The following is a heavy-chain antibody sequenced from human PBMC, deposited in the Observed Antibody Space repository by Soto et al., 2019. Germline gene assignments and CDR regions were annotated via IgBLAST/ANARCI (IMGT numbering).Heavy chain of an antibody. CDR2: IYYSGST. V-gene: IGHV4-59*01. D-gene: IGHD3-16*02. CDR1: GGSISSYY. Sequence: LSLTCTVSGGSISSYYWSWIRQPPGKGLEWIGYIYYSGSTNYNPSLKSRVTISVDTSKNQFSLKLSSVTAADTAVYYCARGSDYVWGSYRYHYYYGMDVWGQGTTVTVSS. CDR3: ARGSDYVWGSYRYHYYYGMDV. J-gene: IGHJ6*02.